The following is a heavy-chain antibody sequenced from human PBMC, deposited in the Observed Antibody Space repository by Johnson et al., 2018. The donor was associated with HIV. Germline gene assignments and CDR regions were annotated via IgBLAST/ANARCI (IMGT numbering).Heavy chain of an antibody. J-gene: IGHJ3*02. CDR1: GFTFSGSA. Sequence: VQLVESGGGLVQPGGSLELSCAASGFTFSGSAMHWVRQASGKGLEWVGRIRGRANTYATAYAASLKGSFTISRDDSTNTAYLQMNSLTPEDTAVYYCARDQAIFGVVLASDAFDIWGQGTMVTVSS. V-gene: IGHV3-73*01. CDR3: ARDQAIFGVVLASDAFDI. CDR2: IRGRANTYAT. D-gene: IGHD3-3*01.